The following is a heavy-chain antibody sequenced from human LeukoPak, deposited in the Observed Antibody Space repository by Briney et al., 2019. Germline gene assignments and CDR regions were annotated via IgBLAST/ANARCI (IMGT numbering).Heavy chain of an antibody. CDR1: GFTFSSYA. CDR3: ASPGIAAPFDY. Sequence: PGGSLRLSCAASGFTFSSYAMHWVRQAPGKGLEWVAVISYDGSNKYHADSVKGRFTISRDNSKNTLYLQMNSLRAEDAAVYYCASPGIAAPFDYWGQGTLVTVSS. J-gene: IGHJ4*02. CDR2: ISYDGSNK. V-gene: IGHV3-30*04. D-gene: IGHD6-13*01.